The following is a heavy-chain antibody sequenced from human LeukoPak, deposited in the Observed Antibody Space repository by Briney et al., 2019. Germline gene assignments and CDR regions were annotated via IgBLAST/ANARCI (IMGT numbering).Heavy chain of an antibody. CDR2: INYSGST. Sequence: SETLSLTCAVYGGSFSGYYWSWIRQPPGKGLEWIGEINYSGSTNYNPSLKSRVTISVDTSKNQFSLKLSSVTAADTAVYYCARGQLGTQAFDYWGQGTLVTVSS. J-gene: IGHJ4*02. V-gene: IGHV4-34*01. CDR1: GGSFSGYY. CDR3: ARGQLGTQAFDY. D-gene: IGHD6-6*01.